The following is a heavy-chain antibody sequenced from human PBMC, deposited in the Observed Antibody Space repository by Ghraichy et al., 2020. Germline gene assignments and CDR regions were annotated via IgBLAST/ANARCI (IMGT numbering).Heavy chain of an antibody. D-gene: IGHD4-23*01. Sequence: GGSLRLSCVGSGFTFSSYSMNWVRQSPGKGLEWISYITSSSRTIFYADSVKGRFTISSDNAQKSLYLQMNSLRDEDTAVYYCARGSTVVRFFYYDGMDVWGQGTTVTVSS. CDR2: ITSSSRTI. CDR1: GFTFSSYS. J-gene: IGHJ6*01. V-gene: IGHV3-48*02. CDR3: ARGSTVVRFFYYDGMDV.